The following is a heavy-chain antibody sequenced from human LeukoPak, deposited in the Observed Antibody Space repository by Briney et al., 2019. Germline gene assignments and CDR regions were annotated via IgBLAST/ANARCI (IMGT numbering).Heavy chain of an antibody. V-gene: IGHV1-2*02. CDR1: GYTFTGYY. Sequence: ASVKVSCRASGYTFTGYYMNWVRQAPGQGLEWMGWINPNSGDTHYLQKFQGRVTVTRDTSISTAYMELSRLRSDDTAVYYCARDLANANFDCWGQGTLLTLSS. J-gene: IGHJ4*02. CDR2: INPNSGDT. CDR3: ARDLANANFDC.